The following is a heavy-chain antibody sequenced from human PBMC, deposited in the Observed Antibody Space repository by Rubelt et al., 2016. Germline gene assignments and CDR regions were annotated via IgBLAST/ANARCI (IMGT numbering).Heavy chain of an antibody. J-gene: IGHJ6*02. V-gene: IGHV4-39*07. Sequence: QMHLQESGPGLVKPSETLSLTCTVSGGSISSSSDYWGWIRQPPGKGLEWMGSIYYRGTTYYNSSLKSRSTISVDTPKNQFSLMLTSVTAADTAVSSCARRPDGLDVCGPGPTVTVS. CDR2: IYYRGTT. CDR3: ARRPDGLDV. CDR1: GGSISSSSDY.